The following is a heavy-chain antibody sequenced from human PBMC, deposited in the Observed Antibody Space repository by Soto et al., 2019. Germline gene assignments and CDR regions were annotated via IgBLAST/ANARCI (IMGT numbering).Heavy chain of an antibody. CDR2: IIPIFGTA. CDR1: GGTFSSYA. D-gene: IGHD6-13*01. V-gene: IGHV1-69*13. Sequence: ASVNVSCKASGGTFSSYAISWVRQAPGQGLEWMGGIIPIFGTANYAQKFQGRVTITADESTSTAYMELSSLRSEDTAVYYCARGPPSSWRGAYFDYWGQGTLVTVSS. J-gene: IGHJ4*02. CDR3: ARGPPSSWRGAYFDY.